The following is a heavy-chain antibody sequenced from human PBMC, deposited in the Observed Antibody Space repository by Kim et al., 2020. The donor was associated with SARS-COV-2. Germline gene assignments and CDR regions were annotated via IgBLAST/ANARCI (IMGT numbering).Heavy chain of an antibody. J-gene: IGHJ3*02. CDR2: ISWNSGVI. D-gene: IGHD6-6*01. CDR1: GFTFGAFA. V-gene: IGHV3-9*01. CDR3: AKDLVSSSFRAFHI. Sequence: GGSLRLSCAASGFTFGAFAMHWVRQVPGKGLEWVSGISWNSGVIGYADSVKGRFTISRHNAENSLYLQMNSLRAEDTAFYYCAKDLVSSSFRAFHIWGQGTMVTVSS.